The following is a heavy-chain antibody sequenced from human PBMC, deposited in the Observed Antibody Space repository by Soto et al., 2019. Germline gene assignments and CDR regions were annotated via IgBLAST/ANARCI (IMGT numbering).Heavy chain of an antibody. D-gene: IGHD2-15*01. CDR3: ARDVGERYCSGGSCYWVIAYRFHP. V-gene: IGHV4-4*02. CDR2: IYHSGST. Sequence: SETLSLTCAVSGGSISGSNWWSWVRQPPGKGLEWIGEIYHSGSTNYNPSLKSRVTISVDKSKNQFSLKLSSVTAADTAVYYCARDVGERYCSGGSCYWVIAYRFHPWGQGTLVTVSS. J-gene: IGHJ5*02. CDR1: GGSISGSNW.